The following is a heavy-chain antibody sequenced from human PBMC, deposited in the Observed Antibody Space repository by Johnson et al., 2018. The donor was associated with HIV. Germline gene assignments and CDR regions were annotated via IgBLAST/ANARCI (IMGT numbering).Heavy chain of an antibody. CDR1: GFTFSSYA. D-gene: IGHD6-13*01. Sequence: VQLVESGGGVVQPGRSLRLSCAASGFTFSSYAMHWVRQAPGKGLEWVAVISYDGSNRYYGDSVKGRFTISRDNSKNTVYLQMNGLRAEDTAVYHCAKDLYSSSWTNDAFDIWGQGTMVTVSS. CDR2: ISYDGSNR. J-gene: IGHJ3*02. V-gene: IGHV3-30*04. CDR3: AKDLYSSSWTNDAFDI.